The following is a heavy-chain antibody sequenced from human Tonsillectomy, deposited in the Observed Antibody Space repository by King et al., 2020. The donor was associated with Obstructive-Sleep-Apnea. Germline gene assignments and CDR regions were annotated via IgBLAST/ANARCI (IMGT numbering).Heavy chain of an antibody. CDR2: MNPNSGNT. J-gene: IGHJ4*02. D-gene: IGHD2-15*01. CDR3: ARRRGAGGRDY. Sequence: QLVQSGAEVKKPGASVKFFCKASGYTFTNYDIDWVRQATGQGLELMVWMNPNSGNTGDAQKFQGRVTMTRNNSISTAYMELSSLRSDDTAVYYCARRRGAGGRDYWGQGTLVTVSS. V-gene: IGHV1-8*01. CDR1: GYTFTNYD.